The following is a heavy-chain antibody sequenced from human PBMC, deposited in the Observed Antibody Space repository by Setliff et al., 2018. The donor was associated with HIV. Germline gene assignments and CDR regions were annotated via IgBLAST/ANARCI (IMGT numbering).Heavy chain of an antibody. CDR3: ARDRGGGCNNLDY. CDR1: GYSISSGYF. CDR2: INHSGST. J-gene: IGHJ4*02. D-gene: IGHD6-19*01. Sequence: SETLSLTCSVSGYSISSGYFWGWVRQPPGKGLEWIGEINHSGSTNYNPSLKSRVTISVDTSKNQFSLKLTSVTAADTAVYYCARDRGGGCNNLDYWGQGTLVTVSS. V-gene: IGHV4-38-2*02.